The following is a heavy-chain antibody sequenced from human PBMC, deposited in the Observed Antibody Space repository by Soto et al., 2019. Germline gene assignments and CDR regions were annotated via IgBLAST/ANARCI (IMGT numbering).Heavy chain of an antibody. CDR2: ISAYNGNT. CDR1: GYTFTSYG. V-gene: IGHV1-18*04. D-gene: IGHD2-2*01. Sequence: ASVKVSCKASGYTFTSYGISWVRQAPGQGLEWMGWISAYNGNTTYAQKLQGRVTMTTDTSTSTAYMELRSLRADDTAVYYCVRWTLGGVVPAETYYFDYWGQGTLVTVSS. CDR3: VRWTLGGVVPAETYYFDY. J-gene: IGHJ4*02.